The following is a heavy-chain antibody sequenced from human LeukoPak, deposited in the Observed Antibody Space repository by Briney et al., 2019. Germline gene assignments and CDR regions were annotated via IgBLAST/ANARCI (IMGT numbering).Heavy chain of an antibody. D-gene: IGHD3-10*01. J-gene: IGHJ5*02. CDR1: GFTFISYA. Sequence: GGSLRLSCAASGFTFISYAMSWVRQAPGKGLEWVSAISGSGGSTYYADSVKGRFTSSRDNSKNTLYLQMNSLRAEDTAVYYCAREDYYYGSGSWNWFDPWGQGTLVTVSS. CDR2: ISGSGGST. CDR3: AREDYYYGSGSWNWFDP. V-gene: IGHV3-23*01.